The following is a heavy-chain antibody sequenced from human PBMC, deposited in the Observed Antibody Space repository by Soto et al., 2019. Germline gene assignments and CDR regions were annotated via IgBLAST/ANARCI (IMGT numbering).Heavy chain of an antibody. CDR1: GFTFSSHW. CDR3: ARGGTSYYYDSSGHRAKLDY. D-gene: IGHD3-22*01. CDR2: INSDGSST. J-gene: IGHJ4*02. Sequence: EVQLVESGGGLVQPGGSLRLSCAASGFTFSSHWMHWVRQAPGEGLVWVSRINSDGSSTSYADSVKGRFTISRDNAKNALYVQMNSLRAEDTAVYYCARGGTSYYYDSSGHRAKLDYWGQGTLVTVSS. V-gene: IGHV3-74*01.